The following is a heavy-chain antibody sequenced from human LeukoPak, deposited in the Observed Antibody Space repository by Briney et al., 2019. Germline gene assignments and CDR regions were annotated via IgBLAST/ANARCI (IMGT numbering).Heavy chain of an antibody. J-gene: IGHJ4*02. Sequence: GGSLRLSCAASGFTFSSYGMHWVRQAPGKGLEWVAVISYDGSNKYYADSVKGRFTISRDNSKNTLYLQMNSLRAEDTAVYYCARCPFSSGWVFGYWGQGTLVTVSS. D-gene: IGHD6-19*01. CDR1: GFTFSSYG. CDR2: ISYDGSNK. V-gene: IGHV3-30*03. CDR3: ARCPFSSGWVFGY.